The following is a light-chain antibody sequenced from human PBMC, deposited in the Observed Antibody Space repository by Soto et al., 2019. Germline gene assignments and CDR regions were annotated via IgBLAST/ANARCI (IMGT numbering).Light chain of an antibody. Sequence: DIQMTQSPSTLSGSVGDRVTITCRASQTISSWLAWYQQKPWKAPKLLIYKASTLKSGVPSRLSGSGSGTEFTLTISSLQPDDFATYYCQHYNSYSEAFGQGTKVELK. V-gene: IGKV1-5*03. CDR3: QHYNSYSEA. CDR2: KAS. J-gene: IGKJ1*01. CDR1: QTISSW.